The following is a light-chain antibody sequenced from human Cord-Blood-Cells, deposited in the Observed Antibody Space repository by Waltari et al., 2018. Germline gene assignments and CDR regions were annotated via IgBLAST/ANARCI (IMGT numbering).Light chain of an antibody. CDR3: CSYAGSSIVV. CDR1: SSDVVSSNL. J-gene: IGLJ2*01. V-gene: IGLV2-23*02. CDR2: EVS. Sequence: QSALTQPASVSGSPGQSITISCTGTSSDVVSSNLVSWYQQHPGKAPKLMIYEVSKRPSGVSNRFSGSKSGNTASLTISGLQAEDEADYYCCSYAGSSIVVFGGGTKLTVL.